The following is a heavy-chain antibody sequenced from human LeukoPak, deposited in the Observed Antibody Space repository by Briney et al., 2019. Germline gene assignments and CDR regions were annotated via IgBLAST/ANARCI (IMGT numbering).Heavy chain of an antibody. J-gene: IGHJ4*02. D-gene: IGHD6-13*01. V-gene: IGHV1-2*02. CDR2: INPNSGDT. CDR1: GYTFIGYY. Sequence: ASVKVSCKASGYTFIGYYMNWVRQAPGQGLEWMGWINPNSGDTNYAQKFQGRVTMTRDTSISTAYMELSRLRSDDTAVYYCAVIAVAGNFDYWGQGTLVTVPS. CDR3: AVIAVAGNFDY.